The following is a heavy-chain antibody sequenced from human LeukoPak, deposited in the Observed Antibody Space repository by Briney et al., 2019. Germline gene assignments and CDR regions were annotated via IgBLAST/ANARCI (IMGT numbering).Heavy chain of an antibody. Sequence: RGRCRRLSCAAAAFTFTSYGMRWVRQAPGKGLGWVAVIWYDGGNKFYADSVEGRFTISRDNSINTLCRQMDRLRAEETVVYFCARRICSSTSRYCDYWGQGTLVTVSS. CDR1: AFTFTSYG. CDR2: IWYDGGNK. V-gene: IGHV3-33*01. D-gene: IGHD2-2*01. J-gene: IGHJ4*01. CDR3: ARRICSSTSRYCDY.